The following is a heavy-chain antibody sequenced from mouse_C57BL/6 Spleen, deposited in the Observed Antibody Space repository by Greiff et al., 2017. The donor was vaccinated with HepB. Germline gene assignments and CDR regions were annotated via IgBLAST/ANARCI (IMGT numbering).Heavy chain of an antibody. CDR2: IHSNSGST. D-gene: IGHD2-3*01. V-gene: IGHV1-64*01. J-gene: IGHJ2*01. CDR1: GYTFTSYG. CDR3: ARSDDDDY. Sequence: QVQLQQPGAELVKPGASVKLSCTASGYTFTSYGMHWVKQRPGQGLEWIGSIHSNSGSTNYNEKVKGKATLTVDKSSSTAYMQLSSLTSEDSAVYYCARSDDDDYWGQGTTLTVSS.